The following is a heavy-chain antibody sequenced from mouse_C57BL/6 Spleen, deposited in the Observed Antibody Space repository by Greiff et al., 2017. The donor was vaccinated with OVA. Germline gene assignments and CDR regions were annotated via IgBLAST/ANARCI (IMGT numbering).Heavy chain of an antibody. J-gene: IGHJ4*01. CDR1: GYTFTSYW. D-gene: IGHD1-1*01. V-gene: IGHV1-64*01. Sequence: QVQLQQPGAELVKPGASVKLSCKASGYTFTSYWMHWVKQRPGQGLEWIGMIYPNSGSTNYNEKFKSKATLTVDKSSSTAYMQLSSLTSEASAVYDCVYWIVALAFYYAMDYWGQGTSGTVSS. CDR3: VYWIVALAFYYAMDY. CDR2: IYPNSGST.